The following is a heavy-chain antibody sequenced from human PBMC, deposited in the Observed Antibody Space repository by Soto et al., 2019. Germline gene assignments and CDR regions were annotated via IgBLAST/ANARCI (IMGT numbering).Heavy chain of an antibody. CDR3: ARGQRWLQSGYYGMDV. Sequence: QVQLVQSGAEVKKPGASVKVSCKASGYTFTGYYMHWVRQAPGQGLEWLGWIDPNSGGTNYGQKFQGWVTMTRDTSISTAYMELSRLRCDDTAVYYCARGQRWLQSGYYGMDVWGQGTTVTVSS. V-gene: IGHV1-2*04. CDR2: IDPNSGGT. J-gene: IGHJ6*02. D-gene: IGHD5-12*01. CDR1: GYTFTGYY.